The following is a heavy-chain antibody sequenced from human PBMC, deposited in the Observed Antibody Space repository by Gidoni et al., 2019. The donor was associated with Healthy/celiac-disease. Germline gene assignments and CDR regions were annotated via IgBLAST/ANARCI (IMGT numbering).Heavy chain of an antibody. CDR3: ARILPYCGGDCYAFDI. V-gene: IGHV2-70*04. Sequence: QVTLKESGPALVKPTQTLTLTCTFSGFSLSTSGMRVSWIRQPPGKALEWLARIDWDDDKFYSTSLKTRLTISKDTSKNQVVLTMTNMDPVDTATYYCARILPYCGGDCYAFDIWGQGTMVTVSS. CDR1: GFSLSTSGMR. CDR2: IDWDDDK. J-gene: IGHJ3*02. D-gene: IGHD2-21*02.